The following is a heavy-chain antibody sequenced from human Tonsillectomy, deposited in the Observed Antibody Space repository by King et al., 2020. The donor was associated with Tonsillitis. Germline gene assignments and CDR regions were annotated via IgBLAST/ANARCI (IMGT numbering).Heavy chain of an antibody. CDR3: ARDRNYYYGMDV. CDR2: ISYDGSNK. V-gene: IGHV3-30-3*01. Sequence: VQLVESGGGVVQPGRSLRLSCAASGFTFSSYAMHWVRQAPGKGLEWVAVISYDGSNKYYADSVKGRFTISRDNSKNTLYLQMNSLRAEDTAVYYCARDRNYYYGMDVWDQGTTVTVSS. CDR1: GFTFSSYA. J-gene: IGHJ6*02.